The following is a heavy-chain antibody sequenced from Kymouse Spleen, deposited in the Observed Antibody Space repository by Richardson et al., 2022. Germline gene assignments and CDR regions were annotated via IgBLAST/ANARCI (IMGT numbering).Heavy chain of an antibody. CDR1: GGSFSGYY. CDR2: INHSGST. Sequence: QVQLQQWGAGLLKPSETLSLTCAVYGGSFSGYYWSWIRQPPGKGLEWIGEINHSGSTNYNPSLKSRVTISVDTSKNQFSLKLSSVTAADTAVYYCARRGSYSYFDYWGQGTLVTVSS. CDR3: ARRGSYSYFDY. V-gene: IGHV4-34*01. D-gene: IGHD1-26*01. J-gene: IGHJ4*02.